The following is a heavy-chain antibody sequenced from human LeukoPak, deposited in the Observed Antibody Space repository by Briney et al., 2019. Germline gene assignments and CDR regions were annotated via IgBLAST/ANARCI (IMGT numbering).Heavy chain of an antibody. J-gene: IGHJ5*02. CDR2: MNANSGNT. D-gene: IGHD2-15*01. CDR3: ARGLGYCSGGRCSNWFDP. V-gene: IGHV1-8*01. CDR1: GYTFTSFD. Sequence: ASVKVSCKASGYTFTSFDINWGRQATGQGLEWMGWMNANSGNTGYAQKFQGRVTMTRNTSISTAYMELSSLRSEDTAVYYCARGLGYCSGGRCSNWFDPWGQGTLVTVSS.